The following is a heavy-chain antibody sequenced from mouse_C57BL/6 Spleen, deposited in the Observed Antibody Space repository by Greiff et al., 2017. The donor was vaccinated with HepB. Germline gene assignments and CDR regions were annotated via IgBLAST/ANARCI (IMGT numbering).Heavy chain of an antibody. V-gene: IGHV1-63*01. Sequence: VQLQQSGAELVRPGTSVKMSCKASGYTFTNYWIGWAKQRPGHGLEWIGDIYPGGGYTNYNEKFKGKATLTADKSSSTAYMQFSSLTSEDSAIYYCARRDDGYPMDYWGQGTSVTVSS. J-gene: IGHJ4*01. CDR2: IYPGGGYT. D-gene: IGHD2-3*01. CDR1: GYTFTNYW. CDR3: ARRDDGYPMDY.